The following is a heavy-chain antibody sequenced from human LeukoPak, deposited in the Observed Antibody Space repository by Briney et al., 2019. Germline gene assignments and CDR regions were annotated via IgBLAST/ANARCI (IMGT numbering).Heavy chain of an antibody. CDR1: GGSTTNYY. CDR2: VYHTGHS. Sequence: SETLSLTCTVSGGSTTNYYWSWIRQPPGKGLEWIAYVYHTGHSNYNPSLKSRVIISLDTSKNQISLRVTSVTAADTAVYYCARPGSGYYKVGAFDIWGQGTMVTVSS. V-gene: IGHV4-59*08. J-gene: IGHJ3*02. CDR3: ARPGSGYYKVGAFDI. D-gene: IGHD3-22*01.